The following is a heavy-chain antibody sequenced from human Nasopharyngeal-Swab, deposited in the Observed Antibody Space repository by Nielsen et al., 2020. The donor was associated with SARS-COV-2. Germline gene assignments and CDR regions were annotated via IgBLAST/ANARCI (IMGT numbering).Heavy chain of an antibody. V-gene: IGHV3-13*01. J-gene: IGHJ4*02. CDR1: GFTFSSYD. CDR2: IGTAGDT. Sequence: GGSLRLSCAASGFTFSSYDMHWVRQATGKGLEWVSAIGTAGDTYYPGSVKGRFTISRENAKNSLYLQMNSLRAGDTAVYYCARDPGFGYYYDSSGYYDYWGQGTLVTVSS. CDR3: ARDPGFGYYYDSSGYYDY. D-gene: IGHD3-22*01.